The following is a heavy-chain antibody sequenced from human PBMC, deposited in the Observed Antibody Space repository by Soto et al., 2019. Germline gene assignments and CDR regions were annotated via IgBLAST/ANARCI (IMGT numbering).Heavy chain of an antibody. V-gene: IGHV4-59*01. CDR3: ARAYSSGRWGAAY. Sequence: SETLSLTCTVSGGSISSYYWSWIRQPPGKGLEWIGYIYYSGSTNYNPSLKSRVTISVDTSKNQFSLKLSSVTAADTAVYYCARAYSSGRWGAAYWGQGTLVTVSS. J-gene: IGHJ1*01. CDR1: GGSISSYY. CDR2: IYYSGST. D-gene: IGHD6-19*01.